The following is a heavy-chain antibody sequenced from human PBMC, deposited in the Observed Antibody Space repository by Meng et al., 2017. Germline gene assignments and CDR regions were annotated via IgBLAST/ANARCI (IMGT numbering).Heavy chain of an antibody. D-gene: IGHD3/OR15-3a*01. CDR3: ARGPNRWTGFDY. CDR1: GGTFSSYA. CDR2: MNPNSGNT. Sequence: QVQLVQSGAEVKKPGSSVKVSCKASGGTFSSYAISWVRQAPGQGLEWMGWMNPNSGNTGYAQKFQGRVTMTRNTSISTAYMELSSLRSEDTTVYYCARGPNRWTGFDYWGQGTLVTVSS. J-gene: IGHJ4*02. V-gene: IGHV1-8*02.